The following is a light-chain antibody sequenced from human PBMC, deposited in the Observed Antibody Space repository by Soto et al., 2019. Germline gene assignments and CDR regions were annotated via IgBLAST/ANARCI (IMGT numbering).Light chain of an antibody. V-gene: IGKV1-5*01. CDR3: QQYNSYS. CDR1: QSINNL. Sequence: EIKMTQSPSTLSPSAGDRVTITCRASQSINNLLAWYQQKPGKAPKFLIYDVSTLQSGVPSRFSGSGSGTEFTLTISSLQPDDFATYYCQQYNSYSFGQGKKVDIK. J-gene: IGKJ1*01. CDR2: DVS.